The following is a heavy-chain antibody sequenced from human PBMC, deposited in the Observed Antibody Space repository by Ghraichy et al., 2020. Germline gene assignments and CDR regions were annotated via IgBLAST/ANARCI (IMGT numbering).Heavy chain of an antibody. CDR1: GFTFSRYG. CDR3: AKEGPIAVAGTDYSYGLDV. V-gene: IGHV3-30*02. D-gene: IGHD6-19*01. Sequence: GGSLRLSCAASGFTFSRYGMHWVRQAPGKGLEWVAFIRFDESNKYYADSVKGRFTISRDNSKKTLYLEMSSLRAEDTGVYYCAKEGPIAVAGTDYSYGLDVWGQGTMVTVS. J-gene: IGHJ6*02. CDR2: IRFDESNK.